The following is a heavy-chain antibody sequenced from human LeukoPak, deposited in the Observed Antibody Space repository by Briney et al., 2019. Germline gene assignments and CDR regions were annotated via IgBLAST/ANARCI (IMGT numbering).Heavy chain of an antibody. V-gene: IGHV1-8*03. Sequence: ASVKVSCKASGYTFTSYDINWVRQATGQGLEWMGWMNPNSGNTGYAQKFQGRVTITRNTSISTAYMELSSLRSEDTAVYYCARASYDFWSGYYPRYYYYYMDVWGKGTTVTVS. CDR3: ARASYDFWSGYYPRYYYYYMDV. CDR2: MNPNSGNT. D-gene: IGHD3-3*01. J-gene: IGHJ6*03. CDR1: GYTFTSYD.